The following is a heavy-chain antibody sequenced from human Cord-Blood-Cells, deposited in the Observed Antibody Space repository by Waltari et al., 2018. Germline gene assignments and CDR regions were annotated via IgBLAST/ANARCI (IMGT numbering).Heavy chain of an antibody. CDR3: ARGKTSSSWFDY. V-gene: IGHV4-34*01. Sequence: QVQLQQWGPGLLKPSETLSLTCAVYGGSFSGYYWSWIRQPPGKGLEWIGEINHSGSTNYNPSLKIRVTISVDTSKNQFSLKLSSVTAADTAVYYCARGKTSSSWFDYWGQGTLVTVSS. J-gene: IGHJ4*02. CDR2: INHSGST. CDR1: GGSFSGYY. D-gene: IGHD6-13*01.